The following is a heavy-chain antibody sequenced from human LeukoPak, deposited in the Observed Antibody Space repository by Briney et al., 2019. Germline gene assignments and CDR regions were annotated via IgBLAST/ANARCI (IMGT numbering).Heavy chain of an antibody. CDR2: IYTSGST. CDR1: GGFISSGSYH. D-gene: IGHD6-19*01. J-gene: IGHJ4*02. V-gene: IGHV4-61*02. CDR3: ARHDSGWFGLDY. Sequence: KPSQTLSLTCTVSGGFISSGSYHWSWIRQPAGKGLEWIGRIYTSGSTNYNPSLKSRVTISVDTSKNQFSLKLSSVTAADTAVYYCARHDSGWFGLDYWGQGTLVTVSS.